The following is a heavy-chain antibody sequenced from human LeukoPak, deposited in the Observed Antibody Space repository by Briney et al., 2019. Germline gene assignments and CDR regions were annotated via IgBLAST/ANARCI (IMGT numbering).Heavy chain of an antibody. CDR1: GYTFTGHY. J-gene: IGHJ4*02. CDR2: INPNSGGT. CDR3: ARDTGGYALAY. D-gene: IGHD2-8*02. V-gene: IGHV1-2*02. Sequence: ASVKVSCTASGYTFTGHYMHWVRQAPGQGLEWMGWINPNSGGTNYAQKLQGRVTMTRHTSISTVYMVLSRLRSDDTAVYCCARDTGGYALAYGGQGTVALVSS.